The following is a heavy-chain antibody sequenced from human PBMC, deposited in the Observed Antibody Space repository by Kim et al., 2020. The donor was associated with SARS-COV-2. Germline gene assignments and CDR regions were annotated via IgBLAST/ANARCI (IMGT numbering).Heavy chain of an antibody. CDR1: GFTFSSYG. CDR3: ARDWLERTRGDYYYGIDV. V-gene: IGHV3-33*05. CDR2: ISYDGSNK. J-gene: IGHJ6*02. D-gene: IGHD1-1*01. Sequence: GGSLRLSCAASGFTFSSYGMHLVRQAPGKGLEWVAVISYDGSNKYYADSVKGRFTISRDNSKNTLYLQMNSLSAEDTAVYYCARDWLERTRGDYYYGIDVWGQGTTVTVSS.